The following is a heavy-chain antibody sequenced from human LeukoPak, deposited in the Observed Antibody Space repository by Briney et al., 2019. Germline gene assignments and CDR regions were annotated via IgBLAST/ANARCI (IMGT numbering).Heavy chain of an antibody. J-gene: IGHJ6*03. CDR2: ISYDGSNK. CDR1: GFTFSSYG. CDR3: ARPGIAAAVSDYYYMDV. D-gene: IGHD6-13*01. Sequence: PGGSLRLSCAASGFTFSSYGMHWVRQAPGKGLEWVAVISYDGSNKYYADSVKGRFTISRDNSKNTLYLQMNSLRAEDTAVYYCARPGIAAAVSDYYYMDVWGKGTTVTISS. V-gene: IGHV3-30*03.